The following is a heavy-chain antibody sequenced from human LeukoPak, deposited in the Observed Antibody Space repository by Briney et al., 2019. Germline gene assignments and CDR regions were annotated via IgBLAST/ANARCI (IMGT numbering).Heavy chain of an antibody. CDR2: ISYDGSNK. Sequence: GRSLRLSCAASGFTFSSYAMHWVRQAPGKGLEWVAVISYDGSNKYYADSVKGRFTISRDNSKNTLYLQMNSLRTEDTAVYHCARGTPGGGTIFGVVITTGHIDYWGQGTLVTVSS. CDR1: GFTFSSYA. J-gene: IGHJ4*02. V-gene: IGHV3-30*04. D-gene: IGHD3-3*01. CDR3: ARGTPGGGTIFGVVITTGHIDY.